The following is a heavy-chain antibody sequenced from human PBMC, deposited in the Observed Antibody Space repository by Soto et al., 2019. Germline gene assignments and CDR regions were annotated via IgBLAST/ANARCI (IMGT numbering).Heavy chain of an antibody. V-gene: IGHV3-30-3*01. Sequence: GGSLRLSCAASGFTFSSYAMHWVRQAPGKGLEWVAVISYDGSNKYYADSVKGRFTISRDNSKNTLYLQMNSLRAEDTAVYYCAREWAVDSKWYYYYGMDVWGQGTTVTVSS. CDR3: AREWAVDSKWYYYYGMDV. D-gene: IGHD6-13*01. CDR1: GFTFSSYA. J-gene: IGHJ6*02. CDR2: ISYDGSNK.